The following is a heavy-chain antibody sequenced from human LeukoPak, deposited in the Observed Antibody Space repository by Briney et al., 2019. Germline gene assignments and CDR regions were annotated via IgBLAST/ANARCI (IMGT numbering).Heavy chain of an antibody. J-gene: IGHJ4*02. Sequence: SGSLSLTRAVSGVSISGGTYGGGWVRQPAGKWRGWGKRINYGGSTNYNPSLKSRVTISVDTSKNQFSLKLSSVTAADTAVYYCARGPLYVWGSYRYKGLDYWGQGTLVTVSS. D-gene: IGHD3-16*02. CDR2: INYGGST. CDR3: ARGPLYVWGSYRYKGLDY. CDR1: GVSISGGTYG. V-gene: IGHV4-39*07.